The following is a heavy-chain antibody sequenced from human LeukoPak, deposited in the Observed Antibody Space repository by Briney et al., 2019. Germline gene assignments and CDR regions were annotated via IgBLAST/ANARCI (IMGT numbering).Heavy chain of an antibody. CDR1: GSTFSSYS. D-gene: IGHD3-10*01. J-gene: IGHJ4*02. Sequence: GGSLRLSCAASGSTFSSYSMNWVRQAPGKGLEWVSSISSSSSYIYYADSVKGRFTISRDNAKNSLYLQMNSLRAEDTAVYYCARDRGSGPIDYWGQGTLVTVSS. CDR2: ISSSSSYI. CDR3: ARDRGSGPIDY. V-gene: IGHV3-21*01.